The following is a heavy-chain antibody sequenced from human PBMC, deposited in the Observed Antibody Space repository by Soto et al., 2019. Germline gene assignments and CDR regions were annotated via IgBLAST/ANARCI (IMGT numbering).Heavy chain of an antibody. CDR2: INHSGST. Sequence: SETLSLTCAVYGGSFSGYYWSWIRQPPGKGLEWIGEINHSGSTTYNPSLKSRVTISVDTSKNKFSLKLSSVTAADTAVYYCARKMLAPNYCSGGSCYNWFDPWGQGTLVTVSS. CDR1: GGSFSGYY. D-gene: IGHD2-15*01. J-gene: IGHJ5*02. V-gene: IGHV4-34*01. CDR3: ARKMLAPNYCSGGSCYNWFDP.